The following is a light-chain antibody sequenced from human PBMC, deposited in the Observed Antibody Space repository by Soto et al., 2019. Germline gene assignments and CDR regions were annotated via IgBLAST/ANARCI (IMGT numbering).Light chain of an antibody. CDR3: LQHNSYPWT. Sequence: DIQMTQSPSSLSASVGDIVSISCLASQSVRSWLAWYQQKPGKAPKRLIYAASSLQSGVPSRFSGSGSGTEFTLTISSLQPEDFATYYCLQHNSYPWTFGQGTKV. V-gene: IGKV1-17*01. J-gene: IGKJ1*01. CDR2: AAS. CDR1: QSVRSW.